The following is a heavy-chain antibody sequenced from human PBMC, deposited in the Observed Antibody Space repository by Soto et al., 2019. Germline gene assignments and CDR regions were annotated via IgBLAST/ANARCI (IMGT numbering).Heavy chain of an antibody. CDR2: INGDGSVT. J-gene: IGHJ5*02. CDR3: ARDPARRVGLLKIKGWFDP. D-gene: IGHD3-22*01. Sequence: GGSLRLSCTASVSGFSISYYWMSWVRQAPGKGLEWVAHINGDGSVTRYADSVEGRFTISRDNAKNTLYLQMNSLRAEDTAVYYCARDPARRVGLLKIKGWFDPWGQGTLVTVSS. CDR1: GFSISYYW. V-gene: IGHV3-7*01.